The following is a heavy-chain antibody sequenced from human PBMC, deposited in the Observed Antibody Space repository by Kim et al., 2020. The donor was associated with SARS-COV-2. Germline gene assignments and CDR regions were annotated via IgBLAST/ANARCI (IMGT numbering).Heavy chain of an antibody. Sequence: SETLSLTCTVSGGSISSSSYYWGWIRQPPGKGLEWIGSIYDSGSTYYNPSLKSRVTISVDTSKNQFSLKLSSVTAADTAVYYCARWEAAMVIGMRLGCYDYGMDVWGEGSTVTVSS. V-gene: IGHV4-39*01. D-gene: IGHD5-18*01. CDR1: GGSISSSSYY. J-gene: IGHJ6*01. CDR2: IYDSGST. CDR3: ARWEAAMVIGMRLGCYDYGMDV.